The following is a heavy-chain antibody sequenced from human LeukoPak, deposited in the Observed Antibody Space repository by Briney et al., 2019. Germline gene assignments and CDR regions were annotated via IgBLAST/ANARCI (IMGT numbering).Heavy chain of an antibody. V-gene: IGHV3-23*01. CDR2: VSSRGDST. J-gene: IGHJ3*01. D-gene: IGHD5-18*01. CDR1: GFIFSSYA. CDR3: AKSRNGYILNAFDV. Sequence: GGSLRLYCTGSGFIFSSYAMSWVRQAPGKGLEWVSGVSSRGDSTYYADSVRGRFTISRDNSKNTLYLQVNSLRAEDTALYYCAKSRNGYILNAFDVWGQGTSVTASS.